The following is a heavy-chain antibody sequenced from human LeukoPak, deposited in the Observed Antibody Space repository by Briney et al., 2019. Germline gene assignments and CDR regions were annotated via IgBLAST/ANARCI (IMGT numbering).Heavy chain of an antibody. D-gene: IGHD3-10*02. V-gene: IGHV3-21*01. CDR2: ISSSSSYI. Sequence: GGSLRLSCVVSGFTFSSYSMNWVRQAPGKGLEWVSCISSSSSYIYYADSVKGRFTISRDNAKNSLYLQMNSLRAEDTAVYYCAELGITMIGGVWGKGTTVTISS. CDR1: GFTFSSYS. CDR3: AELGITMIGGV. J-gene: IGHJ6*04.